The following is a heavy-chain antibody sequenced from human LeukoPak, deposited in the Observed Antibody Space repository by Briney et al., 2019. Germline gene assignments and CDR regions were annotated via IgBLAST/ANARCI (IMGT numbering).Heavy chain of an antibody. Sequence: PGGSLRLSCAASGFTFSSYAMSWVRQAPGKGLEWVSAISGGSSNTYYADSVKGRFTISRDNSKNTLYLQMNSLRDEDTAVYYCAKSGFTYGLHAFDVWGQGTMVTVSS. D-gene: IGHD5-18*01. V-gene: IGHV3-23*01. CDR2: ISGGSSNT. J-gene: IGHJ3*01. CDR3: AKSGFTYGLHAFDV. CDR1: GFTFSSYA.